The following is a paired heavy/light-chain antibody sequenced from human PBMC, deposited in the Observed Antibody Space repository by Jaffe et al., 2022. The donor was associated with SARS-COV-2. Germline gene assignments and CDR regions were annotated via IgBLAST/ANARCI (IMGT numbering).Heavy chain of an antibody. V-gene: IGHV4-61*02. D-gene: IGHD4-17*01. CDR3: ARLFADYGDYGDSFDY. CDR1: GGSISSGSYY. CDR2: IYTSGST. J-gene: IGHJ4*02. Sequence: QVQLQESGPGLVKPSQTLSLTCTVSGGSISSGSYYWSWIRQPAGKGLEWIGRIYTSGSTNYNPSLKSRVTISVDTSKNQFSLKLSSVTAADTAVYYCARLFADYGDYGDSFDYWGQGTLVTVSS.
Light chain of an antibody. CDR1: QGIRND. Sequence: DIQMTQSPSSLSASVGDRVTITCRASQGIRNDLGWYQQKPGKAPKRLIYAASSLQSGVPSRFSGSGSGTEFTLTISSLQPEDFATYYCLQHNSLYTFGQGTKLEIK. V-gene: IGKV1-17*01. CDR2: AAS. CDR3: LQHNSLYT. J-gene: IGKJ2*01.